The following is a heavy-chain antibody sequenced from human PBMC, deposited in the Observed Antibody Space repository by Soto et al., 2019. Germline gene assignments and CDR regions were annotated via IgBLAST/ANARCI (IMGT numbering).Heavy chain of an antibody. CDR2: VSASGLNT. Sequence: GGSLRLSCAASGFTFSTYAMAWVRQAPGKGLEWVSGVSASGLNTDYADPVKGRFYISRDNSKNTVSLHMNSLRAEDTALYYCVKDRPRRTSGYLFDYWGQRTLVSVSS. J-gene: IGHJ4*02. V-gene: IGHV3-23*01. D-gene: IGHD5-18*01. CDR1: GFTFSTYA. CDR3: VKDRPRRTSGYLFDY.